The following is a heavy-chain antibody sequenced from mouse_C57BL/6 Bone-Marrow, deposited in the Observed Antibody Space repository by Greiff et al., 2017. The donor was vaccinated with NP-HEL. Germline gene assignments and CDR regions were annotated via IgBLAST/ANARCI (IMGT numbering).Heavy chain of an antibody. D-gene: IGHD1-1*01. V-gene: IGHV1-69*01. J-gene: IGHJ1*03. CDR1: GYTFTSYW. CDR3: ARYYGSSYEYFDV. Sequence: VQLQQPGAELVMPGASVKLSCKASGYTFTSYWMHWVKQRPGQGLEWIGEIDPSDSYTNYNQKFKGKSTLTVDKSSSTAYMQLSSLTSEDSAVYFCARYYGSSYEYFDVWGTGTTVTVSS. CDR2: IDPSDSYT.